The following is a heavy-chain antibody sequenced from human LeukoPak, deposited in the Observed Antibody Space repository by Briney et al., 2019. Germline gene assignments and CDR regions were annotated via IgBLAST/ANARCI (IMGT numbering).Heavy chain of an antibody. V-gene: IGHV3-7*01. CDR1: GFTFSSYW. CDR2: IKQDGSEK. J-gene: IGHJ6*03. D-gene: IGHD3-3*01. CDR3: ARDGEYYDFWSGYSSYYYYMDV. Sequence: GGSLRLSCAASGFTFSSYWMSWVRQAPGKGLEWVANIKQDGSEKYYVDSVKGRFTIPRDNAKNSLYLQMNSLRAEDTAVYYCARDGEYYDFWSGYSSYYYYMDVWGKGTTVTVSS.